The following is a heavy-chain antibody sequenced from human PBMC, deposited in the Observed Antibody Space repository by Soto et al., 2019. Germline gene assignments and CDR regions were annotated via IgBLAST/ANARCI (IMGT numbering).Heavy chain of an antibody. D-gene: IGHD6-13*01. V-gene: IGHV3-48*03. J-gene: IGHJ4*02. CDR2: ISSSGSTI. Sequence: GESLKISCAASGFTFSSYEMNWVRQAPGKGLEWVSYISSSGSTIYYADSVKGRFTISRDNAKNSLYLQMNSLRAEDTAVYYCARDLSYTIAAAGTNYWGQGTLVTVSS. CDR3: ARDLSYTIAAAGTNY. CDR1: GFTFSSYE.